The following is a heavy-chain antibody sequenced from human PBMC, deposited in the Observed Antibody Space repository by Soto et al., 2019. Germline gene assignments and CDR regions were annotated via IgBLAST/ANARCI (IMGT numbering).Heavy chain of an antibody. CDR3: AGQMSPEGWFDL. CDR2: VTVTGGST. CDR1: AVPFNTYV. J-gene: IGHJ5*02. V-gene: IGHV3-23*01. Sequence: GGSVRLSCVASAVPFNTYVKTWVRQAPGKGLEWVSTVTVTGGSTYYAASVKGRFTISRDRSNYTVSLLLNSLRVEDTAMYYCAGQMSPEGWFDLWGQGTLVPGS.